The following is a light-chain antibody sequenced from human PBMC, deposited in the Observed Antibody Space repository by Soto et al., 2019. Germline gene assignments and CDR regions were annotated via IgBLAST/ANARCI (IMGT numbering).Light chain of an antibody. CDR1: QSVSSS. V-gene: IGKV3-11*01. J-gene: IGKJ5*01. CDR3: QQRTNWRIT. Sequence: EVVLTQSPTTLSLSPVERATLSCSASQSVSSSLAWYQQKPGQSPRLLIYDTSNRATGIPARFSGSGSGTDFTLTISSLEPEDFAVYYCQQRTNWRITLGQGTRLEIK. CDR2: DTS.